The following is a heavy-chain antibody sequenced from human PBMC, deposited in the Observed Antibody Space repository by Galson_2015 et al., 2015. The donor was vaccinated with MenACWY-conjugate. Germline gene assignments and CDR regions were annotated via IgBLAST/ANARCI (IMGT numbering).Heavy chain of an antibody. V-gene: IGHV4-4*01. CDR3: ARQRNFRVDY. Sequence: SLTCAVSGGSISSSNWWSWVRLPPGKALEWFGYISHTGIPWYNPSVKSRITISLDTSKNRFSLKLNSVTAAGTAVYFCARQRNFRVDYWGPGTLVTVSS. J-gene: IGHJ4*02. D-gene: IGHD4-11*01. CDR2: ISHTGIP. CDR1: GGSISSSNW.